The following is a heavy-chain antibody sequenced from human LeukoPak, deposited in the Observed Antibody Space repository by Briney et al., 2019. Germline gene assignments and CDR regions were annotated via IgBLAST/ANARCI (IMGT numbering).Heavy chain of an antibody. D-gene: IGHD1-26*01. Sequence: SETLSLTCTVSGGSISSYYWSWIRQPPGKGLEWIGYIYYSGSTNYNPSLKSRVTISVDTSKNQFSLKLSSVTAADTAVYYCAREVSRIVGATPFDYWGQGTLVTVSS. J-gene: IGHJ4*02. V-gene: IGHV4-59*01. CDR3: AREVSRIVGATPFDY. CDR2: IYYSGST. CDR1: GGSISSYY.